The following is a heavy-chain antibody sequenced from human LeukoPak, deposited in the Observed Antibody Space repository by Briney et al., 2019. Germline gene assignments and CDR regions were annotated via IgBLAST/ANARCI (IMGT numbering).Heavy chain of an antibody. J-gene: IGHJ6*03. CDR3: AKGSYYPSYYMDV. CDR1: GFTFSSYA. V-gene: IGHV3-23*01. Sequence: GGSLRLSCAASGFTFSSYAMSWVRQAPGKGLEWVSGISGSGGSTHYADSVKGRFTISRDNSKNTLYLQMNSLRAEDTAVYYCAKGSYYPSYYMDVWGKGTTVTVSS. CDR2: ISGSGGST.